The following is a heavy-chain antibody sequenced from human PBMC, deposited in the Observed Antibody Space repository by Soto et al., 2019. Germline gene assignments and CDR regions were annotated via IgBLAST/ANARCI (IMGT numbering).Heavy chain of an antibody. V-gene: IGHV1-2*02. J-gene: IGHJ4*02. D-gene: IGHD5-18*01. CDR3: ARVSIQLWLPTLDY. Sequence: AASVKVSCKASGYTFTGYYMHWVRQAPGQGLEWMGWINPNSGGTNYAQKFQGRVTVTRDTSISTAYMELSRLRSDDTAVYYCARVSIQLWLPTLDYWGQGNLVTVSS. CDR1: GYTFTGYY. CDR2: INPNSGGT.